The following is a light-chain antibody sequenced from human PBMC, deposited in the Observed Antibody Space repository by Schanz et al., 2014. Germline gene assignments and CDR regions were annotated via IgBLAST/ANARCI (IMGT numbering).Light chain of an antibody. CDR2: ANS. J-gene: IGLJ2*01. CDR3: AAWDDSLGVV. V-gene: IGLV1-40*01. Sequence: QSVLTQPPSMSGAPGQRVTISCTGSSSNIGAGYDVHWYQQLPGTAPKLLIYANSNRPSGVPDRFSGSKSGASASLAITGLQAEDEADYYCAAWDDSLGVVFGGGTKLTVL. CDR1: SSNIGAGYD.